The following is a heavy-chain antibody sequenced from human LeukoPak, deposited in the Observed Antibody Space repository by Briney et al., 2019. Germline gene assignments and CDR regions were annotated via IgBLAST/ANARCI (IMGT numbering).Heavy chain of an antibody. Sequence: PGGSLRLSCAASGFTLSDYYMSWIRQSPGKGGVGVSYISCCGSTIYYADSVKSRFPISRDNAMNSLYLQLTSLRAEDTAVYYCAREEFGYFWSGYQFDYWGQGTLVTVSS. CDR1: GFTLSDYY. D-gene: IGHD3-3*01. CDR2: ISCCGSTI. J-gene: IGHJ4*02. V-gene: IGHV3-11*04. CDR3: AREEFGYFWSGYQFDY.